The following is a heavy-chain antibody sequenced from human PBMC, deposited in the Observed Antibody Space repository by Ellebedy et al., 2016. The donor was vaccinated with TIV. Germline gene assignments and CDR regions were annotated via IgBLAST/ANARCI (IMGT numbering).Heavy chain of an antibody. Sequence: GESLKISCQGSAYSFINYWIVWVRQMPGRGLEWMGIIDLSDSDTRYSPSFQGQVTISADRSVTTAYLHFNSLKPSDTAVYYCAKLGNRATPDDSWGQGTLVTVSS. J-gene: IGHJ4*02. D-gene: IGHD1-14*01. CDR3: AKLGNRATPDDS. V-gene: IGHV5-51*01. CDR2: IDLSDSDT. CDR1: AYSFINYW.